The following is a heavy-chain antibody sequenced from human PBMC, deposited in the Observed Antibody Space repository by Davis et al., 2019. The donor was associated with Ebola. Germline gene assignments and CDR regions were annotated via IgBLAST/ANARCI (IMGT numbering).Heavy chain of an antibody. D-gene: IGHD2-2*01. Sequence: GESLKISCAASGFTFRSYGMHWVRQAPGKGLVWVSRITSDGRSTAYADFVTGRFIISRDNAKNTLYLQLNSLGPEDTAVYYCGRGGVPAAIDVWGQGTTVTVSS. CDR2: ITSDGRST. CDR1: GFTFRSYG. V-gene: IGHV3-74*03. CDR3: GRGGVPAAIDV. J-gene: IGHJ6*02.